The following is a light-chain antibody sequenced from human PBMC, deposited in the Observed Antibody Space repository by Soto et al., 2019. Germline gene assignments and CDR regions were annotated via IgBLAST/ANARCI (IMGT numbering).Light chain of an antibody. CDR2: EVS. CDR3: SSYATSSPYV. CDR1: SNDVGGYDY. J-gene: IGLJ1*01. Sequence: QSALTQPASVSGSPGHSITISCTGTSNDVGGYDYVSWYQQRPGKAPKLVIYEVSHRPSGISDRFSGSKSGNTASLTISGLQVEEEADYYCSSYATSSPYVFGPGTKVTVL. V-gene: IGLV2-14*01.